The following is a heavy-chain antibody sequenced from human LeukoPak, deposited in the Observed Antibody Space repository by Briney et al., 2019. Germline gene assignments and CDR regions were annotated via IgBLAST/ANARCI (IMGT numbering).Heavy chain of an antibody. CDR2: IYHSGSP. V-gene: IGHV4-39*07. CDR1: GASISSGSYS. CDR3: ARAETYSSGWYDPFFDY. J-gene: IGHJ4*02. D-gene: IGHD6-19*01. Sequence: SETLSLTCAVSGASISSGSYSWSWIRRPPGKGLEWIGSIYHSGSPYYNPSLKSRVTISVDTSKNQFSLKLRSVTAADTAVYHCARAETYSSGWYDPFFDYWGQGTLVTVST.